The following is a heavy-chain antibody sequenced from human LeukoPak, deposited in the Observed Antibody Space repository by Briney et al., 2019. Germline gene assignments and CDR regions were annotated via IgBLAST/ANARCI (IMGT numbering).Heavy chain of an antibody. CDR1: GFTFSSYW. Sequence: GGSLRLSCAASGFTFSSYWMHWVRQAPGKGLAWVSHINTDGTGTTYADSVKGRFTISRDNAKDTLYLQMNSLRAEDTAVYYCARLMSTVTEGFDYWGQGTLVTVSS. J-gene: IGHJ4*02. CDR3: ARLMSTVTEGFDY. CDR2: INTDGTGT. V-gene: IGHV3-74*01. D-gene: IGHD4-11*01.